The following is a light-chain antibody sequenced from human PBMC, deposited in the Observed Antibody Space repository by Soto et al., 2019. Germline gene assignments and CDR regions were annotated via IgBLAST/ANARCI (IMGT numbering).Light chain of an antibody. V-gene: IGKV3-15*01. J-gene: IGKJ1*01. CDR1: QSVSDN. CDR2: GAS. CDR3: QQYGSSPRT. Sequence: EVVLTQSPATLSVYTGERATLSCRASQSVSDNLAWYQQKPGQAPRLLIYGASTRATGIPARFSGSGSGTEFTLTISRLEPEDFAVYYCQQYGSSPRTFGQGTKV.